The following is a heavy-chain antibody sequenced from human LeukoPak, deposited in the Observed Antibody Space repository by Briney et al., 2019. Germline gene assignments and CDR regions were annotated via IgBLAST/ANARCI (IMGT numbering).Heavy chain of an antibody. CDR2: ISYDGSNK. CDR1: GFTFSSYA. V-gene: IGHV3-30*01. J-gene: IGHJ6*03. CDR3: ATGVVKQQLARYYYYYMDV. D-gene: IGHD6-13*01. Sequence: GGSLRLSCAASGFTFSSYAMRWVRQAPGKGLEWVAVISYDGSNKYYADSVKGRFTISRDNSKNTLYLQMNSLRAEDTAVYYCATGVVKQQLARYYYYYMDVWGKGTTVTVSS.